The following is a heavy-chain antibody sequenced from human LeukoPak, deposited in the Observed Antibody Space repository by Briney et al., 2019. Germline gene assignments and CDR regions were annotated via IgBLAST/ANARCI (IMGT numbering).Heavy chain of an antibody. Sequence: ASVKVSCKASGYTFINYGISWVRQAPGQGLEWMGWISPYNGNTKYLQKLQGRVTMTTDTSTSTAYMELRSLRSDDTAVYYCATLAAAGPYSSYYYYMDVWGKGTTVTISS. V-gene: IGHV1-18*01. J-gene: IGHJ6*03. D-gene: IGHD6-13*01. CDR3: ATLAAAGPYSSYYYYMDV. CDR2: ISPYNGNT. CDR1: GYTFINYG.